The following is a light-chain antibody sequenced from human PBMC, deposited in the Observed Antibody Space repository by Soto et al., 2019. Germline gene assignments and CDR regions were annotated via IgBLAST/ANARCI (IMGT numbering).Light chain of an antibody. V-gene: IGKV3-11*01. CDR2: DAS. CDR3: QHRYNWPLIT. J-gene: IGKJ5*01. CDR1: QSVSDY. Sequence: EIVLTQSPGTLSLSPGERATLSCRASQSVSDYLAWFQQKPGQAPRLLIYDASNRATGIPARFSGSGSGTDFTLTISSLEPEDFAVYYCQHRYNWPLITFGQGTRLEIK.